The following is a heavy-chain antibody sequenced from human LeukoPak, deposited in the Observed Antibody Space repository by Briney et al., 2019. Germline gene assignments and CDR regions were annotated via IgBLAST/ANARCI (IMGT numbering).Heavy chain of an antibody. CDR2: VNHSGST. CDR1: GGSISSYY. J-gene: IGHJ4*02. CDR3: ASLPSTVVTPPVDY. V-gene: IGHV4-34*01. Sequence: SETLSLTCTVSGGSISSYYWSWIRQPPGKGLEWIGEVNHSGSTNYNPSLKSRVTISVDTSKNQFSLKLSSVTAADTAVYYCASLPSTVVTPPVDYWGQGTLVTVSS. D-gene: IGHD4-23*01.